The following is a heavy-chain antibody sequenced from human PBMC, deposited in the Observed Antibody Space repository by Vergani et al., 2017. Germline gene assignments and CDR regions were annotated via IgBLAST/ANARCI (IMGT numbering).Heavy chain of an antibody. Sequence: QLLESGGGLIQPGGSLRLSCAASGFTFNSYAMTWVRQAPGKGLEWVSYISSSGSTIYYADSVKGRFTISRDNAKNSLYLQMNSLRAEDTAVYYCAWLRFSTVDYWGQGTLVTVSS. CDR1: GFTFNSYA. CDR2: ISSSGSTI. CDR3: AWLRFSTVDY. J-gene: IGHJ4*02. D-gene: IGHD5-12*01. V-gene: IGHV3-48*04.